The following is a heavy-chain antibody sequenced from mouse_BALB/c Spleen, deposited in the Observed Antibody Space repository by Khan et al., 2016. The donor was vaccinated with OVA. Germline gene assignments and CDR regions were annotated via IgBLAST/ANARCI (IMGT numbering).Heavy chain of an antibody. Sequence: EVQLVESGGGLVQPGGSLKLSCAASGFDFSRYWMSWARQAPGKGLEWIGEINPDSSTINYTPSLKDKFIISRDNANNTLYLQMSKVRSEDTALYYCARLRYYGYFNVWGAGTTVTVSS. CDR3: ARLRYYGYFNV. V-gene: IGHV4-1*02. CDR1: GFDFSRYW. J-gene: IGHJ1*01. CDR2: INPDSSTI.